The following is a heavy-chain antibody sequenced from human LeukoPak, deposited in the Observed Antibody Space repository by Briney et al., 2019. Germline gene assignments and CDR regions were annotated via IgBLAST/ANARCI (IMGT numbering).Heavy chain of an antibody. CDR2: ISYDGSNK. V-gene: IGHV3-30*04. D-gene: IGHD4-17*01. J-gene: IGHJ4*02. CDR3: ARAPYGRPPDY. CDR1: GFTFSSYA. Sequence: GGSLRLSCAAPGFTFSSYAMHWVRQAPGKGLEWVAVISYDGSNKYYADSVKGRFTISRDNSKNTLYLQMNSLRAEDTAVYYCARAPYGRPPDYWGQGTLVTVSS.